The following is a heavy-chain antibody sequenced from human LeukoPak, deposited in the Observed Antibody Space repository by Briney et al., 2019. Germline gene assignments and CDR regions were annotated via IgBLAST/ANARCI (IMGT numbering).Heavy chain of an antibody. CDR3: AKDVNSGSYYFDY. CDR2: ISFSGGST. J-gene: IGHJ4*02. CDR1: GFTFSGSA. V-gene: IGHV3-23*01. D-gene: IGHD5-12*01. Sequence: GGSLRLSCAASGFTFSGSAMSWVRQAPGKGLEWVSLISFSGGSTYYADSVKGRFTISRDNSKNTLYLQMNSLRAEDTAVYYCAKDVNSGSYYFDYWGQGTLVTVSS.